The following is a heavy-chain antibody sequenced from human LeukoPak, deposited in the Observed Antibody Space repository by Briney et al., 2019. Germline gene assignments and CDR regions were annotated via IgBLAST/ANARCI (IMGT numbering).Heavy chain of an antibody. CDR2: IYYRGST. J-gene: IGHJ4*02. Sequence: PSETLSLTCTVSGGSISSSSHYWGWIRQPPGKGLEWIGNIYYRGSTYYNPSLKSRVTISVDTSKNQFSLKLSSVTAADTAVYYCARHDTLTGFDYWGQGTLVTVSS. V-gene: IGHV4-39*01. CDR1: GGSISSSSHY. D-gene: IGHD3-9*01. CDR3: ARHDTLTGFDY.